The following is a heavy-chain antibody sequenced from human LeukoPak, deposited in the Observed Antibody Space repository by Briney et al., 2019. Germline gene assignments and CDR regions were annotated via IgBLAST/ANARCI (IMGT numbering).Heavy chain of an antibody. CDR3: ARGYDSSGYYTLSGAFDI. Sequence: GGSLRLSCAASGFTFSSYWMHWVRQAPGKGLVWVSRINSDGSSTSYADSVKGRFTISRDNAKNTLYLQMNSLRAEDMAVYYCARGYDSSGYYTLSGAFDIWGQGTMVTVSS. D-gene: IGHD3-22*01. V-gene: IGHV3-74*01. J-gene: IGHJ3*02. CDR2: INSDGSST. CDR1: GFTFSSYW.